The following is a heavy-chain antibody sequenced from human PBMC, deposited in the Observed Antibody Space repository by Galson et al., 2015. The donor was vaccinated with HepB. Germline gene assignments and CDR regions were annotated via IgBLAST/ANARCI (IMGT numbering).Heavy chain of an antibody. V-gene: IGHV3-21*01. Sequence: SLRLSCAASGFTFTSYGMNWVRQAPGQGLEWVSSISSNSSNIYYADSVKGRFTISRDNSKNSLYLQMNSLRAEDTAVYYCARDLSSHCTGGVCYRGAAYWFDPWGQGTLVTVSS. CDR2: ISSNSSNI. D-gene: IGHD2-8*02. CDR1: GFTFTSYG. CDR3: ARDLSSHCTGGVCYRGAAYWFDP. J-gene: IGHJ5*02.